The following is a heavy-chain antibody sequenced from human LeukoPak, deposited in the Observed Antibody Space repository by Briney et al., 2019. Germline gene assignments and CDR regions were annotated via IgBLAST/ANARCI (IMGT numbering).Heavy chain of an antibody. D-gene: IGHD1-26*01. CDR2: ISGGGSSS. Sequence: PGGSLRLSCVASGFTFNSHAMGWVRQAPGKGLEWVSVISGGGSSSYYADSVKDRFTISRDNSENTLFLQVHSLRVEDTAVYFCVKGVGEYGFRFDFWGQGSLVSVST. J-gene: IGHJ4*02. CDR3: VKGVGEYGFRFDF. V-gene: IGHV3-23*01. CDR1: GFTFNSHA.